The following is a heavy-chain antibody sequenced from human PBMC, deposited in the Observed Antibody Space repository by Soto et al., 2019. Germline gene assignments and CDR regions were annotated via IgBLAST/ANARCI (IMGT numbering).Heavy chain of an antibody. V-gene: IGHV3-21*01. J-gene: IGHJ3*02. Sequence: GGSLRLSCAASGFTLSRHTMNWVRQAPGKGLEWVSFIGSRTSDIYYADSVKGRSTISRDNAKNSLYLDLTRLRAEDTAVYFCVRDYYDTSGYPNTFDMWGQGTMVTV. CDR2: IGSRTSDI. CDR1: GFTLSRHT. D-gene: IGHD3-22*01. CDR3: VRDYYDTSGYPNTFDM.